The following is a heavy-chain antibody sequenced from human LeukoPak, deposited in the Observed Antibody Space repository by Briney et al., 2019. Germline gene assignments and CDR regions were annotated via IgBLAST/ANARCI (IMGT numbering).Heavy chain of an antibody. D-gene: IGHD4-17*01. V-gene: IGHV3-30*18. CDR1: GFTFSNYD. J-gene: IGHJ4*02. Sequence: GRSLRLSCAASGFTFSNYDMHWVRQTPGKGLEWVAVISYDGRNKYYVDSVKGRFTISRDNSKNALYLQMNSLRAEDTAVYYCAKVLFGDGDYGDYWGQRTLVTVSS. CDR2: ISYDGRNK. CDR3: AKVLFGDGDYGDY.